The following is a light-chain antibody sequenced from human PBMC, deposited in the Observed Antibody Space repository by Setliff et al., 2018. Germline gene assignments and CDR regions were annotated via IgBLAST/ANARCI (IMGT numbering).Light chain of an antibody. Sequence: QSVLTQPPSASGSPGQSVTISCTGTSSDFGSYKYVSWYQQHPGKAPKLMIYEVSKRPSGVPDRFSASKSGNTASLTVSGLQAEDEADYYCSSYEGSNNYVFGTGTKVTVL. V-gene: IGLV2-8*01. CDR2: EVS. J-gene: IGLJ1*01. CDR3: SSYEGSNNYV. CDR1: SSDFGSYKY.